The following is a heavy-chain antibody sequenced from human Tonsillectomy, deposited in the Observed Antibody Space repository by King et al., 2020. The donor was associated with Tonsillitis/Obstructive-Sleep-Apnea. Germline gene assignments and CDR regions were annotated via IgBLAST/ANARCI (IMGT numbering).Heavy chain of an antibody. CDR1: GYTFTSYG. CDR2: ISAYNGNT. J-gene: IGHJ4*02. Sequence: VQLVESGAEVKKPGASVKVSCKASGYTFTSYGISWVRQAPGQGLEWMGWISAYNGNTNYAQKLQGRVTMTTDTSTNTAYLDLRSLRYDDTAVYYCARDSMSHYFDSSGYYTFDYWGQGTLVTVSS. CDR3: ARDSMSHYFDSSGYYTFDY. D-gene: IGHD3-22*01. V-gene: IGHV1-18*01.